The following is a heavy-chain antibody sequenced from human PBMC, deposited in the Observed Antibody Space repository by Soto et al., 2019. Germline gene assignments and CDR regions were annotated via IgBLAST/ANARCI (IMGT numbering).Heavy chain of an antibody. CDR1: GCSISSGDYY. Sequence: PSETLSLPCPVSGCSISSGDYYWSWIRQPPGKGLEWIGYIYYRGSTYYNPSLKNRFIISVDTSKDQFSLRLNSVTAADTAMYYCARGDFWSGYVIPSEAFDIWGQGTMVTVSS. D-gene: IGHD3-3*01. V-gene: IGHV4-30-4*01. J-gene: IGHJ3*02. CDR2: IYYRGST. CDR3: ARGDFWSGYVIPSEAFDI.